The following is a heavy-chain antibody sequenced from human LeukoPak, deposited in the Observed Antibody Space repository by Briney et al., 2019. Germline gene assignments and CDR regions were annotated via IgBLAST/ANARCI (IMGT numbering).Heavy chain of an antibody. CDR2: ISYDGSNK. D-gene: IGHD3-10*01. V-gene: IGHV3-30*18. Sequence: GGSLRLSCAASGFTFSSFSMIWVRQAPGKGLEWVAVISYDGSNKYYADSVKGRFTISRDNSKNTLYLQMNSLRAEDTAVYYCAKDLGGSGSYYSTFDYWGQGTLVTVSS. J-gene: IGHJ4*02. CDR1: GFTFSSFS. CDR3: AKDLGGSGSYYSTFDY.